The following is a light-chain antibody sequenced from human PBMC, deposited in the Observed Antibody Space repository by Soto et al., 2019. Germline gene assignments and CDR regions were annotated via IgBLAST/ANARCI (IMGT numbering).Light chain of an antibody. V-gene: IGLV2-14*03. CDR1: SSDVGGFNY. J-gene: IGLJ1*01. CDR3: ASYTTSSTYV. CDR2: DVT. Sequence: QSVLTQPPSASGSPGQSVTISCTGTSSDVGGFNYVSWYQQHPGKAPKLLIYDVTSRPSGVSDRFSGSKSANTASLTISGLQAEDEADYYCASYTTSSTYVFGTGTKVTVL.